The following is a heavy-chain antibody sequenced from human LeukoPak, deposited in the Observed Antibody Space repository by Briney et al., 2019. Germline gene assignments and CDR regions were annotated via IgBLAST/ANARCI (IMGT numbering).Heavy chain of an antibody. CDR1: GFTFSNYA. V-gene: IGHV3-30*04. D-gene: IGHD2-21*01. J-gene: IGHJ3*01. CDR2: IQYDTSQI. Sequence: LPGGSLRLSCAASGFTFSNYAMTWVRQAPGKGLEWVAFIQYDTSQIYYADSVKGRFTISRNNPQKMVYLQMDSLTTEDTAVYFCAREGSTVVIHAFDVWGQGTMVTVSS. CDR3: AREGSTVVIHAFDV.